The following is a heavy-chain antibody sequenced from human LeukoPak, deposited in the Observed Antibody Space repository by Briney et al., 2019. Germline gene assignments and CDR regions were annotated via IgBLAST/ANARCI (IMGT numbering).Heavy chain of an antibody. CDR2: ISAYNGNT. CDR1: GYTFTSYG. D-gene: IGHD3-10*01. CDR3: ARDLWFGEYKTSYYYYYYMDV. J-gene: IGHJ6*03. V-gene: IGHV1-18*01. Sequence: ASVQVSCKASGYTFTSYGISWVRQAPGQGLEWMGWISAYNGNTNFAQKLQGRVTMTTDTSTSTAYMELRSLRSDDTAVYCCARDLWFGEYKTSYYYYYYMDVWGKGTTDSVS.